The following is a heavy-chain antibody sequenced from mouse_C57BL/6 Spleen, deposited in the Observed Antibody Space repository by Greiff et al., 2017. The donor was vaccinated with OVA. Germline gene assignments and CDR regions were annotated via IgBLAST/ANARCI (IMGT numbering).Heavy chain of an antibody. CDR1: GYAFSSSW. CDR2: SYPGDGDT. Sequence: QVQLQQSGPELVKPGASVKISCKASGYAFSSSWMNWVKQRPGKGLEWRGRSYPGDGDTNYNGKFKGKATLTADKSSSTAYMQLSSLTSEDSAVYFCARTYYDYYFDYWGQGTTLTVSS. CDR3: ARTYYDYYFDY. D-gene: IGHD2-4*01. V-gene: IGHV1-82*01. J-gene: IGHJ2*01.